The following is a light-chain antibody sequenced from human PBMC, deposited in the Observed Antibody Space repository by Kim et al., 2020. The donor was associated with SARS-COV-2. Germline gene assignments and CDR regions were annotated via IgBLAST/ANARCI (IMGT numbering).Light chain of an antibody. Sequence: QSALTQPASVSGSPGQSITISCTGTSSDVGGYNYVSWYQQHPGKAPKLMIYDVSNRPSGLSNRFSGSKSGNTASLTISGLQAEDEADYYCSSYTSSSTLEVFGGGTQLTVL. CDR3: SSYTSSSTLEV. V-gene: IGLV2-14*03. CDR2: DVS. CDR1: SSDVGGYNY. J-gene: IGLJ3*02.